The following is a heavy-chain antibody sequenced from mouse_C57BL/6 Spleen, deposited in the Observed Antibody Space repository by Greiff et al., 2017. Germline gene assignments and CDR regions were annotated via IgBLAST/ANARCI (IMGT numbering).Heavy chain of an antibody. CDR3: ARRGITTVVSMDY. J-gene: IGHJ4*01. D-gene: IGHD1-1*01. CDR1: GFTFSSYG. V-gene: IGHV5-6*02. CDR2: ISSGGSYT. Sequence: EVKVVESGGDLVKPGGSLKLSCAASGFTFSSYGMSWVRQTPDQRLEWVATISSGGSYTYYPDSVKGRFTISRDKAKNTLYLQMSSLKSEDTAMYYCARRGITTVVSMDYWGQGTSVTVAS.